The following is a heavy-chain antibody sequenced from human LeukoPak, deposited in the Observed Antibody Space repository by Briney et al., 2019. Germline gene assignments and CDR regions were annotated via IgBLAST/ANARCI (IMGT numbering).Heavy chain of an antibody. CDR2: IKRDGSTI. Sequence: PGGSLRLSCAASGFTSSCCWMSWVRQAPGRGLEWVATIKRDGSTIHYVDSVKGRFTISRENAKNSLSLQMNGLRAEDTAIYYCARLRGDVTDLDLWGQGTLVTVSS. CDR3: ARLRGDVTDLDL. D-gene: IGHD2-21*02. J-gene: IGHJ4*02. CDR1: GFTSSCCW. V-gene: IGHV3-7*01.